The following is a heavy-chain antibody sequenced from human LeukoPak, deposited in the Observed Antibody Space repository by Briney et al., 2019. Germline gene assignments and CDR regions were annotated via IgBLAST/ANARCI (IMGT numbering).Heavy chain of an antibody. CDR3: ARVSLERQLWLPFDF. D-gene: IGHD5-18*01. Sequence: GGSLRLSCAGSGFTFSNYGIHWVRQAPGKGLEWVTAISYDGSLKYYADSVRGRFTISRDNSKNTLYLQMNSLRTDDTAVYYCARVSLERQLWLPFDFWGQGTLVTVSS. V-gene: IGHV3-30*03. CDR1: GFTFSNYG. J-gene: IGHJ4*02. CDR2: ISYDGSLK.